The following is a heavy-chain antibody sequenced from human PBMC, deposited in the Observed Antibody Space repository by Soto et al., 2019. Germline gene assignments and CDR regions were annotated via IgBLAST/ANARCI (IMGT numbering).Heavy chain of an antibody. J-gene: IGHJ4*02. CDR2: ISYDGKT. Sequence: SETLSLTCTVSGGSISGYRWNWIRQPPGKGLEWIGYISYDGKTGYNPSLISRVSISRDTAKNQFSLSLDSVTAADTAVYYCATVYDDNKRGPVDFWGQGTLVTVSS. D-gene: IGHD3-22*01. CDR1: GGSISGYR. CDR3: ATVYDDNKRGPVDF. V-gene: IGHV4-59*01.